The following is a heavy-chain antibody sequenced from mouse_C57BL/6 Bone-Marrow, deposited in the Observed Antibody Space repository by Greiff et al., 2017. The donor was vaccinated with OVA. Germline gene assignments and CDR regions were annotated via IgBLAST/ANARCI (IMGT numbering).Heavy chain of an antibody. Sequence: VQLKQPGTELVKPGASVKLSCKASGYTFTSYWMHWVKQRPGQGLEWIGNINPSNGGTNYNEKFKSKATLTVDKSSSTAYMQLSSLTSEDSAVYYCARGEFITTVVAPYYAMDYWGQGTSVTVSS. V-gene: IGHV1-53*01. CDR1: GYTFTSYW. D-gene: IGHD1-1*01. CDR2: INPSNGGT. CDR3: ARGEFITTVVAPYYAMDY. J-gene: IGHJ4*01.